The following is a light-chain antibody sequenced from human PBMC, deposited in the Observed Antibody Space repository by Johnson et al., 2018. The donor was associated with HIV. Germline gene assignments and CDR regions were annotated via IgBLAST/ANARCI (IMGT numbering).Light chain of an antibody. Sequence: QSVLTQPPSVSAAPGQKVPISCSGGSSNIGNNYVSWYQQLPGTAPKLLIYDNNKRPSGIPDRFSGSKSGTSATLGITGLQTGDEADYYCGKWDSSLSAGVFGTGTKVTVL. V-gene: IGLV1-51*01. CDR1: SSNIGNNY. J-gene: IGLJ1*01. CDR2: DNN. CDR3: GKWDSSLSAGV.